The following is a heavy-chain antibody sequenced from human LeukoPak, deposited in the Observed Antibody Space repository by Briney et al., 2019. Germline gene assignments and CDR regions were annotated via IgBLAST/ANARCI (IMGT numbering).Heavy chain of an antibody. CDR3: APEDTAMVEHLDFDY. CDR2: INSDGSNT. CDR1: GFTFSSYW. J-gene: IGHJ4*02. V-gene: IGHV3-74*01. Sequence: PGGSLRLSCAASGFTFSSYWMHWVRQAPGKGLVWVSRINSDGSNTNYADSVKGRFTISRDNAKNTLYLQMNSLRAEDTAVYYCAPEDTAMVEHLDFDYWGQRTLVTVSS. D-gene: IGHD5-18*01.